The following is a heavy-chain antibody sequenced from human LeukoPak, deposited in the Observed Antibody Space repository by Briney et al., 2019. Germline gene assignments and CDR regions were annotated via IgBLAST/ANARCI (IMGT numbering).Heavy chain of an antibody. V-gene: IGHV3-30*18. D-gene: IGHD7-27*01. J-gene: IGHJ6*02. Sequence: PGGSLRLSCAASGFTFSSYGIHWVRQAPDKGLEWVAFISYDGSNKYYADSVKGRFTISRDNSKNTLYLQMNGLRLEDTAVYYCAKDPGRGMDVWGQGTTVTVSS. CDR3: AKDPGRGMDV. CDR2: ISYDGSNK. CDR1: GFTFSSYG.